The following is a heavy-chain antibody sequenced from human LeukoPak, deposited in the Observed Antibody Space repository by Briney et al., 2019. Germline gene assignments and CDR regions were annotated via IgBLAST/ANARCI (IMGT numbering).Heavy chain of an antibody. Sequence: GGSLRLSCAASEFTFSNYWMSWVRLAPGKGLEWVANIKQDGSEKYYVDSVEGRFTISRDNAKNLLSLQMNSLRAEDTAVYHCARVFIVGSRSVFDFWGQGTLVTVSS. CDR1: EFTFSNYW. V-gene: IGHV3-7*01. CDR3: ARVFIVGSRSVFDF. CDR2: IKQDGSEK. D-gene: IGHD2-21*01. J-gene: IGHJ4*02.